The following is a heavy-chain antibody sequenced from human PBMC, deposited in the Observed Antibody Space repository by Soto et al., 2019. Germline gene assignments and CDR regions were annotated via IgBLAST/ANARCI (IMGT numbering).Heavy chain of an antibody. V-gene: IGHV1-69*13. J-gene: IGHJ4*02. CDR3: ARSPGIAVAGILYYFDY. D-gene: IGHD6-19*01. CDR1: GGTFSSYA. CDR2: LIPIFGTA. Sequence: GASVKVSCKASGGTFSSYAISWERQAPGQGLEWMGGLIPIFGTASYAQRFQGRVTSTADESTSTAYMELSSLRSEDTAVYYCARSPGIAVAGILYYFDYWGQGTLVTVSS.